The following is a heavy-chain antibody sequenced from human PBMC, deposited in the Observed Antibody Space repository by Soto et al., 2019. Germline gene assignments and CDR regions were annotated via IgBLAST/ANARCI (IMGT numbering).Heavy chain of an antibody. CDR3: ATDIAAGTGFDY. V-gene: IGHV1-24*01. CDR1: GYTLTELS. CDR2: FDPEDGET. Sequence: GASVKVSCKVSGYTLTELSMHWVRQAPGKGLEWMGGFDPEDGETIYAQKFQGRVTMTEDTSTDTAYMELSSLRSEDTAVYYCATDIAAGTGFDYWGQGTLVTVSS. J-gene: IGHJ4*02. D-gene: IGHD6-13*01.